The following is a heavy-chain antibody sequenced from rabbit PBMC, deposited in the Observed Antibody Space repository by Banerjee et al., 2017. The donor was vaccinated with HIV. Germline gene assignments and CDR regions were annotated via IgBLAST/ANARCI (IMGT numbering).Heavy chain of an antibody. CDR3: AGSLVDNANL. Sequence: QEQLVESGGGLVKPEGSLTLTCTASGFSFSNGYVMCWVRQAPGKGLEWIACINTSSGNTVYASWAKGRFTISKTSPTTVTLQMTSLTVADTATYLCAGSLVDNANLWGQGTLVTVS. CDR1: GFSFSNGYV. J-gene: IGHJ4*01. D-gene: IGHD1-1*01. CDR2: INTSSGNT. V-gene: IGHV1S45*01.